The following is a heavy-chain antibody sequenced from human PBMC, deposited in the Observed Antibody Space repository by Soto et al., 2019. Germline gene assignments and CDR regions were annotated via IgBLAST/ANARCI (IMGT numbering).Heavy chain of an antibody. J-gene: IGHJ4*02. Sequence: EVQLLESGGGLVQPGGSLRLSCAASGFISSSYAMNWVRQAPGKGLEWVSVISASGASNTYYADPVKGRFTISRDNSKNTLYLQMNSLRAEDTAVYYCAKGGTVVRGVTLDYWGQGTLVSVSS. CDR2: ISASGASNT. V-gene: IGHV3-23*01. D-gene: IGHD3-10*01. CDR3: AKGGTVVRGVTLDY. CDR1: GFISSSYA.